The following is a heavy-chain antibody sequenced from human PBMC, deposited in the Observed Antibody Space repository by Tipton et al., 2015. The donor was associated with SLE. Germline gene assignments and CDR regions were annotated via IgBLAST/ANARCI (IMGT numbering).Heavy chain of an antibody. V-gene: IGHV4-59*12. CDR2: IYYSGST. CDR3: ARCSGGCPFDY. Sequence: TLSLTCTVSGGSISSYYWSWIRQPPGKGLEWIGYIYYSGSTNYNPSLKSRVTISVDTSKNQFSLKLSSVTAADTAVYYCARCSGGCPFDYWGQGTLVTVS. J-gene: IGHJ4*03. D-gene: IGHD1-26*01. CDR1: GGSISSYY.